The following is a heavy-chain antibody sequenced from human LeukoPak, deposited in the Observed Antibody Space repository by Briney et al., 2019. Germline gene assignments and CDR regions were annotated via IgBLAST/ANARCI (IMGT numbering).Heavy chain of an antibody. CDR1: GFTFSDSY. V-gene: IGHV3-11*06. J-gene: IGHJ4*02. CDR3: ATDTGYSYGSSDY. Sequence: GGSLRLSCAASGFTFSDSYMSWIRQAPGKGLEWVSYITSSSGYTNYADSVKGRFTISRDNAKNSLYLQMNSLRADDTAVYYCATDTGYSYGSSDYWGQGTLVTVSS. D-gene: IGHD5-12*01. CDR2: ITSSSGYT.